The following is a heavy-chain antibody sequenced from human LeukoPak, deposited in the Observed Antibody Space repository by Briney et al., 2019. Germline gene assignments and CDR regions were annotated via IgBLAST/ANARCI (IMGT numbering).Heavy chain of an antibody. CDR3: ARMVIPRGYCSSTSCYKWGWFDP. CDR1: GGSISSSSYY. Sequence: RASETLSLTCTVSGGSISSSSYYWGWIRQPPGKGLEWIGSIYYSGSTNYNPSLKSRVTISVDTSKNQFSLKLSSVTAADTAVYYCARMVIPRGYCSSTSCYKWGWFDPWGQGTLVTVSS. D-gene: IGHD2-2*02. J-gene: IGHJ5*02. V-gene: IGHV4-39*07. CDR2: IYYSGST.